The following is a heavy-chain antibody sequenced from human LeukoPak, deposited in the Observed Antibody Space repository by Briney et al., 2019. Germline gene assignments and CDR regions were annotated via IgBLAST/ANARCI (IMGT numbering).Heavy chain of an antibody. Sequence: GGSLRLSCAASGFSVNSDYMTWVRQAPGKGLEWVGVIFAGGAPYYADSVKGRFTISRDISKNTLYVQMNSLRVEDTAVYYCARGVGVRGVISQPLEVWGQGTLVIVSS. CDR2: IFAGGAP. CDR1: GFSVNSDY. D-gene: IGHD3-10*01. V-gene: IGHV3-53*01. CDR3: ARGVGVRGVISQPLEV. J-gene: IGHJ4*02.